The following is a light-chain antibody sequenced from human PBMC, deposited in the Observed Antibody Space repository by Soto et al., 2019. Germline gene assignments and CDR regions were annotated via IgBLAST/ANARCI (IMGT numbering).Light chain of an antibody. J-gene: IGKJ3*01. CDR1: QSMSGSY. CDR3: QQYGSS. CDR2: RAF. Sequence: EIVLTQSPGTLSLSPGERATLSCRASQSMSGSYLAWYQQKPGQAPRLLIYRAFSKATGIPDRFSGSGSGTDFTLTISRLEPEAFAVYSCQQYGSSFGPGTRVDIK. V-gene: IGKV3-20*01.